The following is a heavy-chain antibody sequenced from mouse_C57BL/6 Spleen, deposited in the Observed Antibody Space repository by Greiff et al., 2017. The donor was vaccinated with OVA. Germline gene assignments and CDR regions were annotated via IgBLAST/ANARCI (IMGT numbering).Heavy chain of an antibody. CDR1: GFNIKDDY. CDR2: IDPENGDT. D-gene: IGHD1-1*01. Sequence: EVQRVESGAELVRPGASVKLSCTASGFNIKDDYMHWVKQRPEQGLEWIGWIDPENGDTEYASKFQGKATITADTSSNTAYLQLSSLTSEDTAVYYCTIPYYYGSSPFAYWGQGTLVTVSA. J-gene: IGHJ3*01. CDR3: TIPYYYGSSPFAY. V-gene: IGHV14-4*01.